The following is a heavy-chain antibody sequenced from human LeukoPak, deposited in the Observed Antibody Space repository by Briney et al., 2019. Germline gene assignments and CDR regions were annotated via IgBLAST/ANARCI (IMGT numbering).Heavy chain of an antibody. Sequence: GGSLRLSCAASGFTFSIYSMNWVRRAPGKGLEWLSSITSGSNYIYYADSVKGRFTISRDNVQNSLYLQMNSLRAEDTAMYYCARDRGYFDNWGQGALVTVSS. V-gene: IGHV3-21*01. CDR2: ITSGSNYI. CDR1: GFTFSIYS. CDR3: ARDRGYFDN. J-gene: IGHJ4*02.